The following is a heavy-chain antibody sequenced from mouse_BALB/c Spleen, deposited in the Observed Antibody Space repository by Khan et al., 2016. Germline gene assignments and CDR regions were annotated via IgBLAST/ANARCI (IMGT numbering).Heavy chain of an antibody. Sequence: QMQLKQSGPGLVEPSQSLSITCTVSGFSLISYGVSWVRQPPGKGLEWLGVIRGDGSTDYHSAVISGLSTGKDNSKSKVFLKLNRLQSDDTATYYSSRDVDYWGQGTSVTVSS. J-gene: IGHJ4*01. CDR3: SRDVDY. CDR2: IRGDGST. CDR1: GFSLISYG. V-gene: IGHV2-3*01.